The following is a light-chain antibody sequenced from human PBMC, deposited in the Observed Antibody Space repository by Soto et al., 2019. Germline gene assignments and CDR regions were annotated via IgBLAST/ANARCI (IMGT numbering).Light chain of an antibody. CDR1: QSVSSSY. J-gene: IGKJ1*01. V-gene: IGKV3-20*01. CDR3: QQYGSSRT. Sequence: EIVLTQSPGTLSLSPGERATLSCRASQSVSSSYLAWYQQQPGQAPRLLVYGSSSRATGIPDRFSGSGSGTNFNLTISRLEPEDFAVYYCQQYGSSRTFGQGTKVEIK. CDR2: GSS.